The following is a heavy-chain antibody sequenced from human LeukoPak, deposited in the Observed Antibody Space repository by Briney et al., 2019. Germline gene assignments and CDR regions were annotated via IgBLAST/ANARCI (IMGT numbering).Heavy chain of an antibody. V-gene: IGHV3-30*02. D-gene: IGHD3-10*01. CDR2: IRYDGSNK. CDR3: AKDKFEEYYFDY. J-gene: IGHJ4*02. CDR1: GFTFSSYG. Sequence: PGGSLRLSCAASGFTFSSYGMHWVRQAPGKGLEWVAFIRYDGSNKYYADSVKGRFTISRDNSKNTLYLQMNSLRAEDTAVYYCAKDKFEEYYFDYWGQGTLVTASS.